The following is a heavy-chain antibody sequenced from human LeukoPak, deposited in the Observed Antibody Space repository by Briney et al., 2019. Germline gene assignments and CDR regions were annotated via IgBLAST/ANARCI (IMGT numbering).Heavy chain of an antibody. CDR2: IVVGSGNT. CDR1: GLTFTSSA. CDR3: AAFDNYYDSSGYDG. D-gene: IGHD3-22*01. Sequence: SVKVSCKASGLTFTSSAMQWVRQARGQRLEWIGWIVVGSGNTNYAQKFQERVTITRDMSTSTAYMELSSLRSEDTAVYYCAAFDNYYDSSGYDGWGQGTLVTVSS. J-gene: IGHJ4*02. V-gene: IGHV1-58*02.